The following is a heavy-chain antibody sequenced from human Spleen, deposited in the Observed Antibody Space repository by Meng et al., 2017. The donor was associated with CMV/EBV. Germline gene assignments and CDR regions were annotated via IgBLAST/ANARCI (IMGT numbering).Heavy chain of an antibody. J-gene: IGHJ4*02. CDR3: ARHQRGGSPATFDF. CDR2: IYYSGST. CDR1: GGSINSGSFY. D-gene: IGHD2-15*01. Sequence: SETLSLTCTVSGGSINSGSFYWTWIRHHPGKGLEWIGYIYYSGSTYYNPSLKSRVTILVDTSKNQFSLKLDSVTAADTAVYYCARHQRGGSPATFDFWGQETLVTVSS. V-gene: IGHV4-31*03.